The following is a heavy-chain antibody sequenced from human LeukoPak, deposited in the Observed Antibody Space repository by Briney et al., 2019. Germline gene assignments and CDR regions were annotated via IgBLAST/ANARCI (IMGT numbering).Heavy chain of an antibody. J-gene: IGHJ4*02. Sequence: GRSLRLSCAASGFTFSSYAMHWVRQAPGKGLEWVAVISYDESNKYYADSVKGRFTISRDNSKNTLYLQMNSLRTEDTAVYYCARTWIQLWLQGYFGYWGQGTLVTVSS. CDR2: ISYDESNK. CDR3: ARTWIQLWLQGYFGY. D-gene: IGHD5-18*01. CDR1: GFTFSSYA. V-gene: IGHV3-30*04.